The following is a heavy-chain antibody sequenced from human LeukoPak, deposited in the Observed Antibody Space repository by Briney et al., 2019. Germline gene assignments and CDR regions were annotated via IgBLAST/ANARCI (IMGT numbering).Heavy chain of an antibody. CDR1: GFTFSSYA. D-gene: IGHD1-26*01. CDR2: INRDGRST. V-gene: IGHV3-74*01. J-gene: IGHJ3*01. Sequence: PGGSLRLSCAAPGFTFSSYAMSGVRQAPGKGLGWVARINRDGRSTNFADSVKGRFTISRDKAKKTLYLQMNSLRAEDTAVYYCASSTYSGSHWDAFDLWGQGTMVTVSS. CDR3: ASSTYSGSHWDAFDL.